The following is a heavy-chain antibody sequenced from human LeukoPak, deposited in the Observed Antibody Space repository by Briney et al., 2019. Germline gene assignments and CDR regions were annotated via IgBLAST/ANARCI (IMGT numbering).Heavy chain of an antibody. D-gene: IGHD2-2*01. J-gene: IGHJ6*02. Sequence: ASVKVPCKASGYTFTGYYMHWVRQAPGQGLEWMGWINPNSGGTNYAQKFQGRVTMTRDTSISTAYMELSRLRSDDTAVYYCARDHCTSSGCYEYYYYGMDVWGQGTTVTVSS. V-gene: IGHV1-2*02. CDR2: INPNSGGT. CDR3: ARDHCTSSGCYEYYYYGMDV. CDR1: GYTFTGYY.